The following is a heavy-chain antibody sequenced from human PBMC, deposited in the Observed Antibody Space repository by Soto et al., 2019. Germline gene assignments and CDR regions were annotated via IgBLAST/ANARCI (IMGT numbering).Heavy chain of an antibody. CDR1: GFTFSSYW. Sequence: GGSLRLSCAASGFTFSSYWMHWVRQAPGKGLVWVSRINSDGSSTSYADSVKGRFTISRDNAKNTLYLQMNSLRAEDTAVYYSARYRCSDVSCGCYRLDPWGQGTLVTVSS. CDR3: ARYRCSDVSCGCYRLDP. D-gene: IGHD3-10*02. J-gene: IGHJ5*02. V-gene: IGHV3-74*01. CDR2: INSDGSST.